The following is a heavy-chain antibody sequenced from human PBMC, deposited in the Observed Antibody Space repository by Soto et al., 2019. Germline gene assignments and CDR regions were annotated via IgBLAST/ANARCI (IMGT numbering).Heavy chain of an antibody. Sequence: GGSLRLSCAASGFTFSSYAMSWVRQAPGKGLEWVSAISGSGGSTYYADSVKGRFTISRDNSKNTLYLQMNSLRAEDTAVYYCAKPLLLDYGDGNWAFDIWGQGTMVTVSS. CDR3: AKPLLLDYGDGNWAFDI. D-gene: IGHD4-17*01. CDR2: ISGSGGST. J-gene: IGHJ3*02. V-gene: IGHV3-23*01. CDR1: GFTFSSYA.